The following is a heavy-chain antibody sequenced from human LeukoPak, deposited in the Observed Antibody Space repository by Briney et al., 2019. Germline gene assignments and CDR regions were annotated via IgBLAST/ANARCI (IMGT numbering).Heavy chain of an antibody. CDR3: AREGPGGDLT. CDR1: GGTFKNYS. CDR2: IIPISGTT. V-gene: IGHV1-69*05. D-gene: IGHD2-21*02. J-gene: IGHJ3*01. Sequence: SVKVSCKSSGGTFKNYSVNWVRQAPRQGLEWMGRIIPISGTTNYAQKFQGRVTITTDESTSTAYLELSSLRSEDTAVYYCAREGPGGDLTWGQGTMVTVSS.